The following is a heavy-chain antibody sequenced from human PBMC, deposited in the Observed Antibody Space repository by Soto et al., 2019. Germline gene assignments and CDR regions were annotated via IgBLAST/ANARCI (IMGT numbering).Heavy chain of an antibody. V-gene: IGHV1-46*01. D-gene: IGHD3-10*01. CDR3: ATGWFGENWFDP. Sequence: ASVKVSCKASGYTFTSYYMHWVRQAPGQGLEWMGIINPSGGSTSYAQKFQGRVTMTEDTSTDTAYMELSSLRSEDTAVYYCATGWFGENWFDPWGQGTLVTVSS. CDR1: GYTFTSYY. J-gene: IGHJ5*02. CDR2: INPSGGST.